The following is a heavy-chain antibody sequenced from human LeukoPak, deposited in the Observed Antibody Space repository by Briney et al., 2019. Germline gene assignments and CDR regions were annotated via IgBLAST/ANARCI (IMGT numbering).Heavy chain of an antibody. V-gene: IGHV4-31*03. J-gene: IGHJ6*03. CDR1: GGSISSGGYY. D-gene: IGHD6-6*01. CDR3: ARESSSAHYMDV. CDR2: IYYSGST. Sequence: SETLSLTCTVSGGSISSGGYYWSWIRQHPGKGLEWIGYIYYSGSTYYIPSLKSRVTISVDTSKNQFSLKLSSVTAADTAVYYCARESSSAHYMDVWGKGTTVTVSS.